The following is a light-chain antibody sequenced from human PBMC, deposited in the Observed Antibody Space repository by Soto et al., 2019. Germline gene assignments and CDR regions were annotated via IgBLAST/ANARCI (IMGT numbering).Light chain of an antibody. J-gene: IGKJ3*01. CDR2: AAS. CDR1: QGISNY. Sequence: DIQMTQSPSSLSASVGDRVTITCRASQGISNYLAWYQQKPGKVPKLLIYAASTLQSLVPSRFSGSGSGTDFPLTISSLQPEDVATYYCQKYNRAPQEFFGPGTKVDI. CDR3: QKYNRAPQEF. V-gene: IGKV1-27*01.